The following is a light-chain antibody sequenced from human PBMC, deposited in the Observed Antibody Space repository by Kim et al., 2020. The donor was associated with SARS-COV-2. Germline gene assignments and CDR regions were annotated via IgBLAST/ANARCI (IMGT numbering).Light chain of an antibody. CDR3: QVWDSSTAV. CDR2: ENS. V-gene: IGLV3-9*01. CDR1: LIGSKD. J-gene: IGLJ3*02. Sequence: AAVQKTAMTACRGNLIGSKDGQWYQLKRGQAAVVINYENSNRSAGIPERFSGTNSESTAILTSSRDQNGDEDDYFWQVWDSSTAVFGGGTQLTVL.